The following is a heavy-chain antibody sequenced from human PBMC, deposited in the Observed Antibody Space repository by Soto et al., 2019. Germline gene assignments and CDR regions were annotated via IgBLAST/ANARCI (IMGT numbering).Heavy chain of an antibody. J-gene: IGHJ4*02. Sequence: PSETLSLTCTVSGDSITSSSHYWGWIRQPPGKGLECIANIYYDGNTYYNPSLKSRVAISLDTSKNQFSLRLNSVTAADTAVYYCARSSIDPRFFMYPFDSWGQGTLVPVSS. D-gene: IGHD6-6*01. CDR3: ARSSIDPRFFMYPFDS. CDR2: IYYDGNT. CDR1: GDSITSSSHY. V-gene: IGHV4-39*01.